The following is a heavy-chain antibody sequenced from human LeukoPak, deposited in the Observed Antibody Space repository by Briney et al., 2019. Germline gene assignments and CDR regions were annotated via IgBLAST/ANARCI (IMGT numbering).Heavy chain of an antibody. CDR2: AHHGGST. CDR1: GASIRSGNW. CDR3: ARVRREAGTAVMDV. V-gene: IGHV4-4*02. D-gene: IGHD2-21*02. J-gene: IGHJ6*02. Sequence: SETLSLTCAVSGASIRSGNWWSWVRQFPGKGLEWTGEAHHGGSTNYNPSLKSRLSISVDNSKNQFSLTLTSVTAADTAVYYCARVRREAGTAVMDVWGQGTTVTVSS.